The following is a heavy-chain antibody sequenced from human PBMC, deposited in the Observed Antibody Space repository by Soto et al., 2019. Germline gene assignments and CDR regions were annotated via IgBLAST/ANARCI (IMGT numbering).Heavy chain of an antibody. CDR1: GGSISSSSYY. CDR2: IYYSGST. V-gene: IGHV4-39*01. Sequence: PSETLSLTCTVSGGSISSSSYYWGWVRQPPGKGLEWIGRIYYSGSTYYTPSLKSRVTISVDTSKNQFSLKLSSVTAADTVVYYCARRLLIGRGFDIWGQGTMVTVSS. D-gene: IGHD1-26*01. J-gene: IGHJ3*02. CDR3: ARRLLIGRGFDI.